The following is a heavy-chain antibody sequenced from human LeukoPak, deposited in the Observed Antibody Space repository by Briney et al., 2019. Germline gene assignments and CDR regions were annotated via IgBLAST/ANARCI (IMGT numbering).Heavy chain of an antibody. CDR1: GFTFSSYA. CDR3: PRDVGGSYAWFDP. Sequence: GGSLRLSCAASGFTFSSYAMSCVRQAPGKGLEWVSAISGSGGSTYYADSVKGRFTISRDNSKNTLYLQMNSLRAEDTAVYYCPRDVGGSYAWFDPWGQGTLVTVSS. V-gene: IGHV3-23*01. CDR2: ISGSGGST. J-gene: IGHJ5*02. D-gene: IGHD1-26*01.